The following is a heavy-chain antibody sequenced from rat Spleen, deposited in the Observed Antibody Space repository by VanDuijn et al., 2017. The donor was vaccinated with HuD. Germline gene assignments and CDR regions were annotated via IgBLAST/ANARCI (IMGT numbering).Heavy chain of an antibody. J-gene: IGHJ1*01. Sequence: EVQLVESGGGLVQPGRSLKISCAASGFTFGAFGMAWVRQPPKKGLEWVATIIYDGSTTYYRDSVKGRFTISRDNAKSTLYLEMDSLRSEDMATYYCVRQGYLRDWYFDFWGPGTMVTVSS. CDR1: GFTFGAFG. V-gene: IGHV5-17*01. D-gene: IGHD2-7*01. CDR3: VRQGYLRDWYFDF. CDR2: IIYDGSTT.